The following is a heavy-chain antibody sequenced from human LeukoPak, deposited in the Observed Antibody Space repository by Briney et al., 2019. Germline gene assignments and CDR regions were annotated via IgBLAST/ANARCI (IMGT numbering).Heavy chain of an antibody. V-gene: IGHV3-23*01. J-gene: IGHJ4*02. CDR3: AKGSVWFGESTLDY. Sequence: PGGSLRLSCAASGFTFTSYAMNWVRQAPGKGLEWVSAISGSGGSTYYADSVKGRFTISRDNSKNTLYLQMNSLRADDTAVYYCAKGSVWFGESTLDYWGQGTLVTVSS. CDR2: ISGSGGST. CDR1: GFTFTSYA. D-gene: IGHD3-10*01.